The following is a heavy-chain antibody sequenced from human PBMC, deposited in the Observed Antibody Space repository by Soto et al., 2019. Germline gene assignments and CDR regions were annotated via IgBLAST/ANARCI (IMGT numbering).Heavy chain of an antibody. CDR2: VNPSGGHT. J-gene: IGHJ4*02. CDR3: ARGGHVVVVTAALDY. V-gene: IGHV1-46*01. CDR1: GDTFTDYY. D-gene: IGHD2-21*02. Sequence: QVQLMQSGAEVKKPGASVKVSCKASGDTFTDYYIHWVRQAPGQGLEWMGTVNPSGGHTTYAQHYLGRVTMTRDTSPSTRYMELTSLTSDDTAIYYCARGGHVVVVTAALDYWGQGTLVTVSS.